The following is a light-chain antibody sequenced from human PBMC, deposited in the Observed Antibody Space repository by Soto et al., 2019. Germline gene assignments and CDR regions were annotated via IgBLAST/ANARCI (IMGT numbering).Light chain of an antibody. CDR2: EVN. CDR1: SSDVGGYNY. Sequence: QSALTQPPSASGSPGQSVAISCTGTSSDVGGYNYVSWYQQHPGKAPKLMIYEVNKRPSGVPDRFSGYKSGNTVSLTVSGRQAEDEADYYCISYAGSSNVFGTGTKLTVL. V-gene: IGLV2-8*01. CDR3: ISYAGSSNV. J-gene: IGLJ1*01.